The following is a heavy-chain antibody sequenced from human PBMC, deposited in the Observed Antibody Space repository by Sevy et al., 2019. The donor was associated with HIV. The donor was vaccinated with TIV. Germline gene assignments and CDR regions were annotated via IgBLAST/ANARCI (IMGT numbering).Heavy chain of an antibody. V-gene: IGHV3-48*03. CDR1: GFTFSSYE. CDR2: ISNSGSNI. J-gene: IGHJ4*02. CDR3: ARDLPPSATTVAHFDF. Sequence: GGSLRLSCTASGFTFSSYEMNWVRQAPGKGLEWVSYISNSGSNIYYSDYVKGRFTISRDNAKNSLYLQMNSLRAEDTAVYYCARDLPPSATTVAHFDFWGRGTLVTVSS. D-gene: IGHD4-17*01.